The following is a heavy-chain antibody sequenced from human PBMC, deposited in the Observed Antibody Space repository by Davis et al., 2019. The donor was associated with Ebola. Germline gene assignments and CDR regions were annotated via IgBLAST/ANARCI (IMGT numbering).Heavy chain of an antibody. Sequence: MPSETLSLTCAVYGGSFSGYYWSWIRQPPGKGLEWIGEINHSGSTNYNPSLKSRVTISVDTSKNQFSLNLSSVTAADTAVYYCARMKYFWSGYPFDYWGQGTLVTVSS. CDR3: ARMKYFWSGYPFDY. D-gene: IGHD3-3*01. V-gene: IGHV4-34*01. J-gene: IGHJ4*02. CDR2: INHSGST. CDR1: GGSFSGYY.